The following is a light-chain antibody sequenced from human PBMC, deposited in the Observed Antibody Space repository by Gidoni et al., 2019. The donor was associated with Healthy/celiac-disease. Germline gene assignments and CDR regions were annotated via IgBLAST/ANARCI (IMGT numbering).Light chain of an antibody. V-gene: IGKV1-12*01. CDR2: AAS. CDR1: QGFSGY. J-gene: IGKJ3*01. Sequence: DIQLTQSLSSVSASVGDRVTITCRASQGFSGYLAWYQQKPGNAPNLLIHAASTLQSGVPSRFSGSASGTDFTLTISSLQPEDFATYYCQQANSFPLFTFGPGTKVDIK. CDR3: QQANSFPLFT.